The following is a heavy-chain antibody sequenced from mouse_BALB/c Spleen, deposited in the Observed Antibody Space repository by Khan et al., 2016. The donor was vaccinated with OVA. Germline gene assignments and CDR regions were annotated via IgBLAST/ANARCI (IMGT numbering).Heavy chain of an antibody. Sequence: EVELVESGGGLVKPGGSLKLSCAASGFTFSSYAMSWVRQTPEKRLEWVATISSGGTYTYYPDSVKGRFTISRDNAKNTLYLQMSSLRSEDTAMYYCARPPITTVVATSYWFFDDGGAGTTVTVST. D-gene: IGHD1-1*01. CDR2: ISSGGTYT. CDR3: ARPPITTVVATSYWFFDD. J-gene: IGHJ1*01. V-gene: IGHV5-9-3*01. CDR1: GFTFSSYA.